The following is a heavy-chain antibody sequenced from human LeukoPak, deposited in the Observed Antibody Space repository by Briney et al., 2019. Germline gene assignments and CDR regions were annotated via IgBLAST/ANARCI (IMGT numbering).Heavy chain of an antibody. D-gene: IGHD3-22*01. Sequence: PGGSLRLSCVASGFTFSSYEMNWVRQAPGKGLEWVSYITSSGGDISYADSVKGRFTISRDNAKNSLYLQMNSLRAEDTAVYYCARGSYYYDTTVYYAPDFWGQGTLVTVSS. CDR2: ITSSGGDI. CDR3: ARGSYYYDTTVYYAPDF. V-gene: IGHV3-48*03. J-gene: IGHJ4*02. CDR1: GFTFSSYE.